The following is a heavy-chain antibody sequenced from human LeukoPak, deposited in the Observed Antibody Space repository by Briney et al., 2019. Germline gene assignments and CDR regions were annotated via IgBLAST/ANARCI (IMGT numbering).Heavy chain of an antibody. CDR1: GFTFSDYY. V-gene: IGHV3-11*01. D-gene: IGHD3-9*01. CDR3: ARHYYDILTGYSPFDY. J-gene: IGHJ4*02. Sequence: GGSLRPSCAASGFTFSDYYMSWIRQAPGKGLEWVSYISSSGSTIYYADSVKGRFTISRDNAKNSLYLQMNSLRAEDTAVYYCARHYYDILTGYSPFDYWGQGTLVTVSS. CDR2: ISSSGSTI.